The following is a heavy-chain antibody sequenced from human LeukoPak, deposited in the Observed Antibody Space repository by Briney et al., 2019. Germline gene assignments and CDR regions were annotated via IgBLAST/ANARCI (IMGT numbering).Heavy chain of an antibody. Sequence: SETLSLTCTVSGGSISSSSYYWGWIRQPPGKGLEWIGSIYYSGSTYYNPSLKSRVTISVDTSKNQFSLKLSSVTAADTAVYYCARDGIVGATKDFDYWGQGTLVTVSS. D-gene: IGHD1-26*01. CDR3: ARDGIVGATKDFDY. CDR2: IYYSGST. J-gene: IGHJ4*02. V-gene: IGHV4-39*07. CDR1: GGSISSSSYY.